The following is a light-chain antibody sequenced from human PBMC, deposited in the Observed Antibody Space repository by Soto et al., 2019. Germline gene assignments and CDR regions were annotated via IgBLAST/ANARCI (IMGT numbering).Light chain of an antibody. J-gene: IGKJ1*01. Sequence: EVVLTQSPGTLSLSPRERATLSCRASQTISGNELAWYQQIPGEAPRLLIYRGSSRATGIPDRFRGRGSGTDFTLTVARLEAEDFAVYYVQGYGTSLPWTVEQGTKVEIK. CDR2: RGS. V-gene: IGKV3-20*01. CDR1: QTISGNE. CDR3: QGYGTSLPWT.